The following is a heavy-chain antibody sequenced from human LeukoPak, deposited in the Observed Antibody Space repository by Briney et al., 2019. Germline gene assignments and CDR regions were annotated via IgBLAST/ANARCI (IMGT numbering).Heavy chain of an antibody. V-gene: IGHV3-23*01. CDR2: ISGSGGTT. J-gene: IGHJ5*02. CDR1: GFTFSNYA. D-gene: IGHD5-24*01. CDR3: AKDQRATISTSNWFDP. Sequence: SGGSLRLSCGASGFTFSNYAMNWVRQAPGKGLERVSGISGSGGTTYYADSVKGRFTISRDNSKNTLYVQMNSLRVEDTAVYYCAKDQRATISTSNWFDPWGQGTLVTVSS.